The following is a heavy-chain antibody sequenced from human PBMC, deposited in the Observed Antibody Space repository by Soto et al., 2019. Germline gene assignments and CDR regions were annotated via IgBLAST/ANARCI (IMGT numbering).Heavy chain of an antibody. V-gene: IGHV1-18*01. Sequence: QVPLVQSGAEVKKPGASVKVSCKASGYTFTSYGISWVRQAPGQGLEWMGWISAYNGNTNYAQKLQGRVTMTTDTSTSTAYMELRSLRSDYTAVYYCARVPHPFRSKEHDYGDYSVWGQGTMVTVSS. CDR2: ISAYNGNT. D-gene: IGHD4-17*01. J-gene: IGHJ3*01. CDR1: GYTFTSYG. CDR3: ARVPHPFRSKEHDYGDYSV.